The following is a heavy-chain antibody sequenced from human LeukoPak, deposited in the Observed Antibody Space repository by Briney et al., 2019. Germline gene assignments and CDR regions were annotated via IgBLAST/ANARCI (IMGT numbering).Heavy chain of an antibody. Sequence: GGSLRLSCAASGFTFSTYWMSWVRQAPGKGLEWVANIQQDGIKKYYVDSVEGRFTISRENTKNSLFLQMSSLRADDTAVYYCGRELDGSVDYWGQGTLVTVSS. CDR2: IQQDGIKK. J-gene: IGHJ4*02. V-gene: IGHV3-7*01. D-gene: IGHD3-10*01. CDR3: GRELDGSVDY. CDR1: GFTFSTYW.